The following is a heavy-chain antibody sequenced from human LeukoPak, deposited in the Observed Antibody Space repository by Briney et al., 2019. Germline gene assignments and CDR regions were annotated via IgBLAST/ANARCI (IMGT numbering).Heavy chain of an antibody. D-gene: IGHD3-9*01. J-gene: IGHJ4*02. Sequence: GGSLRLSCAASGFTFSSYGMHWVRQAPGKGLEWVAVISYDGSNKYYADSVKGRFTISRDNSKNTLYLQMNSLRAEDTAVYYCAKDVNRYFDWLSPYFDYWGQGTLVTVSS. CDR3: AKDVNRYFDWLSPYFDY. CDR1: GFTFSSYG. CDR2: ISYDGSNK. V-gene: IGHV3-30*18.